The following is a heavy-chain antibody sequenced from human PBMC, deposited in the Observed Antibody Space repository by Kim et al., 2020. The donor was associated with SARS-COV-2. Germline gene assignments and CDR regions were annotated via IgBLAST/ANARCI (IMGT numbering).Heavy chain of an antibody. CDR2: ISWNSGSI. CDR3: AKDIGVAGPLGAFDI. J-gene: IGHJ3*02. Sequence: GGSLRLSCAASGFTFDDYAMHWVRQAPGKGLEWVSGISWNSGSIGYADSVKGRFTISRDNAKNSLYLQMNSLRAEDTALYYCAKDIGVAGPLGAFDIWGQGTMVTVSS. V-gene: IGHV3-9*01. CDR1: GFTFDDYA. D-gene: IGHD6-19*01.